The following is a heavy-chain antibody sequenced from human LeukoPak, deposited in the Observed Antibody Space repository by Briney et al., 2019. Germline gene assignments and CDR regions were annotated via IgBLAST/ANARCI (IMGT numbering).Heavy chain of an antibody. CDR2: IYYSGST. CDR1: GGSISSYY. Sequence: SETLSLTCTVSGGSISSYYWSWIRQPPGKGLEWIGYIYYSGSTNYNPSLKSRVTISVDTSKNQFSLKLSSVTAADTAVYYCASLYSSSWYYFDYWGQETLVTVSS. CDR3: ASLYSSSWYYFDY. V-gene: IGHV4-59*08. D-gene: IGHD6-13*01. J-gene: IGHJ4*02.